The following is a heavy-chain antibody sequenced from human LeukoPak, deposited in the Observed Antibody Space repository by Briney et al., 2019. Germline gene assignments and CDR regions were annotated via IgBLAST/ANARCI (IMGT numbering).Heavy chain of an antibody. CDR2: IYASGKT. CDR1: GASISSGGYY. Sequence: SETLSLTCTVSGASISSGGYYWSWIRQPAGKGLEWIGRIYASGKTNYNPSLKSRVTISVDTSNNQFSLKLSSVTAADTAVYYCARSGRGTYYYFDYWGQGTLVTVSS. V-gene: IGHV4-61*02. D-gene: IGHD1-26*01. CDR3: ARSGRGTYYYFDY. J-gene: IGHJ4*02.